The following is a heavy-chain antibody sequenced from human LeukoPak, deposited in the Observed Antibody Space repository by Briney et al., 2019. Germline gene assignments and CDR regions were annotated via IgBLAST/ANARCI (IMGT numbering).Heavy chain of an antibody. CDR3: ARSLDY. CDR2: ISYDGSKK. J-gene: IGHJ4*02. Sequence: GGSLRLSCAASGFTFCSYAMDWIRQAPGKGLEWVAVISYDGSKKYYADSVRGRFTISRDNSKNTVYLQMNSLRGDDTAVYYCARSLDYWGQGTLVTVSS. CDR1: GFTFCSYA. V-gene: IGHV3-30-3*01.